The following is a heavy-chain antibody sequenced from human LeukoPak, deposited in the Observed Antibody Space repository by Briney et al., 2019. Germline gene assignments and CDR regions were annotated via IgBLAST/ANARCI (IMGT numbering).Heavy chain of an antibody. D-gene: IGHD6-6*01. Sequence: APVKVSCKASGYTFTTYGISWVRQAPGQNLEWMGWISAYNGNTNYAQKFQGRVTMTTDTSTSTAYMELRSLRSDDTALYYCARDLIAVRPGWFDPWGQGTLVTVSS. V-gene: IGHV1-18*01. CDR2: ISAYNGNT. J-gene: IGHJ5*02. CDR1: GYTFTTYG. CDR3: ARDLIAVRPGWFDP.